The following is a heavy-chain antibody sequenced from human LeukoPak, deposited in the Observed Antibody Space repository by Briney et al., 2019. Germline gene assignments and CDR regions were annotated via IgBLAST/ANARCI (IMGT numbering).Heavy chain of an antibody. Sequence: GASVKVSCKASGYTFTGYYMHWVRQAPGQGLEWMGWINPNSGGTNYAQKFRGRVTMTRDTSISTAYMELSRLRSDDTAVYYCARVIYYGSGRLFDYWGQGTLVTVSS. V-gene: IGHV1-2*02. D-gene: IGHD3-10*01. CDR2: INPNSGGT. CDR3: ARVIYYGSGRLFDY. J-gene: IGHJ4*02. CDR1: GYTFTGYY.